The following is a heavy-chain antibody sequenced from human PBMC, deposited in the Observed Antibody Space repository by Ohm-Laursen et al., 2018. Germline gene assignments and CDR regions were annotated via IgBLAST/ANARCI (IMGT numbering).Heavy chain of an antibody. CDR3: ARGLIASAAYNWFDP. CDR1: GGSISSGGYY. V-gene: IGHV4-31*03. J-gene: IGHJ5*02. Sequence: TLSLTCTVSGGSISSGGYYWSWIRPHHGKGLEWIGYIYYSGSTSYNPSLKGRVTISIDTSTYQFSLKLSPVTAADSAVYYCARGLIASAAYNWFDPWGQGTLVTVSS. D-gene: IGHD6-13*01. CDR2: IYYSGST.